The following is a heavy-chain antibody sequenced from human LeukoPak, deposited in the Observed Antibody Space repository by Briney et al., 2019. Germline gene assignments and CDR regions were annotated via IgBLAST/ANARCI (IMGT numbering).Heavy chain of an antibody. CDR1: GNTFTTYA. CDR3: ARDPIGSRWPYYFDY. D-gene: IGHD6-13*01. CDR2: INAGNGNT. J-gene: IGHJ4*02. V-gene: IGHV1-3*01. Sequence: ASVKVSCKASGNTFTTYAMHWVRQAPGQRLEWMGWINAGNGNTKYSQKFQARVTITRDTSASTAYMELSSLRSEDTAVYYCARDPIGSRWPYYFDYWGQGTLVTVSS.